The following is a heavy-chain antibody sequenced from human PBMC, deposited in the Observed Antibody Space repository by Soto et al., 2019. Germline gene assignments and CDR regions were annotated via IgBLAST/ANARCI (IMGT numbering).Heavy chain of an antibody. CDR3: ARGNGSAPYYYGMDV. V-gene: IGHV4-30-4*01. J-gene: IGHJ6*02. CDR2: IYYSGST. CDR1: GGSISSGDYY. D-gene: IGHD3-10*01. Sequence: SETLSLTCTVSGGSISSGDYYWSWIRQPPGKGLEWIGYIYYSGSTYYNPSLKSRVTISVDTSKNQFSLKLSSVIAADTAAYYCARGNGSAPYYYGMDVWGQGTTVTVSS.